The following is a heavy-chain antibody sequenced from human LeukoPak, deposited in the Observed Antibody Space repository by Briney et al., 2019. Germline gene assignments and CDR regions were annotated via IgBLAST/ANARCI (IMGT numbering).Heavy chain of an antibody. Sequence: PSETLSLTCTVSGGSISSYYWSWIRQPPGKGLEWIGYIYYSGSINYNPSLKSRVTISVDTSKNQFSLKLRSVTAADTAVYYCARYSGSYSGLVYWGQGTLVTVSS. CDR2: IYYSGSI. J-gene: IGHJ4*02. CDR1: GGSISSYY. CDR3: ARYSGSYSGLVY. V-gene: IGHV4-59*08. D-gene: IGHD1-26*01.